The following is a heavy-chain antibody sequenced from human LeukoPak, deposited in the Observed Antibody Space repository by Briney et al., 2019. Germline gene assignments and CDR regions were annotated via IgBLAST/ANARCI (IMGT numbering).Heavy chain of an antibody. V-gene: IGHV4-30-4*01. Sequence: PSETLSLTCTVSGGSISSGDYYWSWIRPPPGKGLEWIGYIYYSGSTYYNPSLKSRVTISVDTSKNQFSLKLSSVTAADTAVYYCASEPNYYDSSGYYLVAKYFQHWGQGTLVTVSS. J-gene: IGHJ1*01. CDR2: IYYSGST. D-gene: IGHD3-22*01. CDR1: GGSISSGDYY. CDR3: ASEPNYYDSSGYYLVAKYFQH.